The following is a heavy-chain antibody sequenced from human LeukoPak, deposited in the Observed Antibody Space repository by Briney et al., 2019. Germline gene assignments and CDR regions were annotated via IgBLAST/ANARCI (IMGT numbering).Heavy chain of an antibody. J-gene: IGHJ4*02. CDR1: GYSISSGYY. CDR2: IYHSGST. D-gene: IGHD6-19*01. CDR3: ARRSAVAGIFDY. Sequence: PSETLSLTCTVSGYSISSGYYWGWIRQPPGKGLEWIGSIYHSGSTYYNPSLKSRVTISVDTSKNQSSLKLSSVTAADTAVYYCARRSAVAGIFDYWGQGTLVTVSS. V-gene: IGHV4-38-2*02.